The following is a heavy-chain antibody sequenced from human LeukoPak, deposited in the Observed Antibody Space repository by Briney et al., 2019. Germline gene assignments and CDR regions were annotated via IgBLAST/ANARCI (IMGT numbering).Heavy chain of an antibody. D-gene: IGHD1-14*01. J-gene: IGHJ1*01. Sequence: PSETLSLTCTVSGGSISSYYWSWIPQPPGKGLEWIGYIYYSGSTNYNPSLKSRVTISVDTSKNQFSLKLSSVTAADTAVYYCARVATEPAEYFQHWGQGTLVTVSS. V-gene: IGHV4-59*01. CDR2: IYYSGST. CDR1: GGSISSYY. CDR3: ARVATEPAEYFQH.